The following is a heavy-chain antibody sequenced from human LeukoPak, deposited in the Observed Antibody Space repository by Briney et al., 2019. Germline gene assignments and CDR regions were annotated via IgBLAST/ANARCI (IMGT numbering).Heavy chain of an antibody. V-gene: IGHV3-7*05. Sequence: PGGSLRLSCAASGFTFSSYWMSWVRQAPGKGLEWVANIKQDGSEKYYVDSVKGRFTISRDNAKNSLYLQMNSLRAEDTAVYYCARDLPLDDFWSGLYYYCYGMDVWGQGTTVTVSS. J-gene: IGHJ6*02. D-gene: IGHD3-3*01. CDR2: IKQDGSEK. CDR1: GFTFSSYW. CDR3: ARDLPLDDFWSGLYYYCYGMDV.